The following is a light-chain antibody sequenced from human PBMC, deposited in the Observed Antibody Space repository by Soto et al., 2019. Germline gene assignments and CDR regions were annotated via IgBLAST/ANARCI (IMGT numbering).Light chain of an antibody. Sequence: EIVLTQSPATLSLSPGARATLSCRASQSVSSYLAWYQQKPGQAPRLLIYDASNSATGILAWFSVSGSGTDFSLNISSREPEGFAVCCCQQRSNWPRTFGAGTKVDIK. J-gene: IGKJ3*01. CDR2: DAS. CDR3: QQRSNWPRT. CDR1: QSVSSY. V-gene: IGKV3-11*01.